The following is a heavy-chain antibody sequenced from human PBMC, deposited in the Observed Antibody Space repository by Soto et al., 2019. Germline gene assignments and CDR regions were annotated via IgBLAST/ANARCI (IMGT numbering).Heavy chain of an antibody. CDR2: INPIGGAT. Sequence: QVQLVQSGAEVKKPGASVKVSCKASGYTFTSYYMHWVRQAPGQGLEWMGVINPIGGATSYAQKFQGRVSMTRETSTSTVYMELISLGPDDTAVYYFARVEVQGAYNGAWGQGTLVTVSS. CDR1: GYTFTSYY. V-gene: IGHV1-46*01. CDR3: ARVEVQGAYNGA. D-gene: IGHD1-20*01. J-gene: IGHJ5*02.